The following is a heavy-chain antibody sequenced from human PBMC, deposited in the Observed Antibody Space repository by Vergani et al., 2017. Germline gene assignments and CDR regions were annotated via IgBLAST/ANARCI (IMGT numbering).Heavy chain of an antibody. CDR2: IIPIFGTA. CDR3: ARDRDSSGYYYFDY. V-gene: IGHV1-69*01. J-gene: IGHJ4*02. Sequence: QVQLVQSGAEVKKPGSSVKVSCKASGGTFSSYAISWVRQAPGQGLEWMGGIIPIFGTANYAQKFQGRVTITVDESTSTAYMELSSLRSEDTAVYYCARDRDSSGYYYFDYWGQGTLVTVSS. D-gene: IGHD3-22*01. CDR1: GGTFSSYA.